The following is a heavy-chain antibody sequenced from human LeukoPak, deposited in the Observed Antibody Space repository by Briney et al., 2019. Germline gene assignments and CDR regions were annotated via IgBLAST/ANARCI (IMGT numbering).Heavy chain of an antibody. CDR1: GDSVSSNSAA. V-gene: IGHV6-1*01. CDR3: ARQNNTYHHYNLGWFDP. Sequence: SQTLSLICAISGDSVSSNSAAWNWIRQSPSRGLEWLGRTYYRSKWYNDYAVSVKSRITINPDTSKNQFSLQLSSVTPEDTAVYYCARQNNTYHHYNLGWFDPWGQGTLVTVSS. D-gene: IGHD5-24*01. CDR2: TYYRSKWYN. J-gene: IGHJ5*02.